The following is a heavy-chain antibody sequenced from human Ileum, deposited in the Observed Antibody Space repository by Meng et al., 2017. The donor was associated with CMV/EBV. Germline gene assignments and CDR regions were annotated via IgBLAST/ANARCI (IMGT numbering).Heavy chain of an antibody. J-gene: IGHJ6*02. CDR1: GGTFSSYA. Sequence: SVKVSCKASGGTFSSYAISWVRQAPGQGLEWMGGIIPIFGTANYAQKFQGRVTITTDESTSTAYMELSSLRSEDTAVYYCARGWMGWLSSYYYYGMDVWGQGATVTVSS. D-gene: IGHD3-3*01. CDR3: ARGWMGWLSSYYYYGMDV. V-gene: IGHV1-69*05. CDR2: IIPIFGTA.